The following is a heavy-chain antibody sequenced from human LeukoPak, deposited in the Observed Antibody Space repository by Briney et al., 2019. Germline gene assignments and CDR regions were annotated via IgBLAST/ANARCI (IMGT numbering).Heavy chain of an antibody. J-gene: IGHJ5*02. CDR1: GFTFSTYG. CDR3: VKGGYQLLGASWFDP. V-gene: IGHV3-33*06. CDR2: IWYDGSNE. D-gene: IGHD2-2*01. Sequence: PGRSLRLSCAASGFTFSTYGMHWVRQAPGKGLEWVAVIWYDGSNEYYADSVKGRFTISRDNSKKMLYLQMNSLRAEDTAVYYCVKGGYQLLGASWFDPWGQGTLVTVSS.